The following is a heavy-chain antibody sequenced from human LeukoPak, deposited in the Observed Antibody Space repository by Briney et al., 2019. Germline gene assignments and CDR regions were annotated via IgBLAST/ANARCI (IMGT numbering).Heavy chain of an antibody. CDR3: ARDGELLWFGNVDYYYMDV. CDR2: INQDGSEE. D-gene: IGHD3-10*01. V-gene: IGHV3-7*01. J-gene: IGHJ6*03. CDR1: GFTFSRYW. Sequence: GGSLRLSCAASGFTFSRYWMSWVRQAPGKGLEWVANINQDGSEEHYVDSVRGRFTISRDNAKNSLHLQMNGLRAEDTAVYHCARDGELLWFGNVDYYYMDVWGKGTTVTVSS.